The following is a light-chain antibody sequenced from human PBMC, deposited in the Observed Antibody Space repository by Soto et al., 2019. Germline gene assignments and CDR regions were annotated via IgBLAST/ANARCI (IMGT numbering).Light chain of an antibody. J-gene: IGLJ1*01. CDR2: GNS. CDR1: SSNIGAGYD. V-gene: IGLV1-40*01. CDR3: QSYDSSLNV. Sequence: QSVLTQPPSVSGAPGQRGTISCTGSSSNIGAGYDVHWYQQLPGTAPKLLIYGNSNRPSGVPDRFSGSKSGTSASLAITGLQAEDEADYYCQSYDSSLNVFGPGTKLTVL.